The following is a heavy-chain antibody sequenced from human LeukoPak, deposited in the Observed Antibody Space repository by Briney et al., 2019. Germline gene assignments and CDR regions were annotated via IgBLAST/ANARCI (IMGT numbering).Heavy chain of an antibody. CDR3: AKGGYSGYDAFDI. D-gene: IGHD5-12*01. CDR2: ISYDGSNK. CDR1: GYTFTGYY. J-gene: IGHJ3*02. Sequence: SCKASGYTFTGYYMHWVRQAPGKGLEWVAVISYDGSNKYYADSVKGRFTISRDNSKNTLYLQMNSLRAEDTAVYYCAKGGYSGYDAFDIWGQGTMVTVSS. V-gene: IGHV3-30*18.